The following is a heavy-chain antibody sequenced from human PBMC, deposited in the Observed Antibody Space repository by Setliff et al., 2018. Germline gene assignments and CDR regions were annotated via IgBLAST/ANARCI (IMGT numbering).Heavy chain of an antibody. V-gene: IGHV4-59*01. J-gene: IGHJ4*02. D-gene: IGHD4-4*01. Sequence: PSETLSLTCTVSGGSISTYYRTWIRQPPGKALEWIGYIYYSGTTNYSPSLKSRVTISIDMSKNQFSLKLNSVTAADTAVYYCARGAYIGLDYWGQGTLVTVSS. CDR1: GGSISTYY. CDR3: ARGAYIGLDY. CDR2: IYYSGTT.